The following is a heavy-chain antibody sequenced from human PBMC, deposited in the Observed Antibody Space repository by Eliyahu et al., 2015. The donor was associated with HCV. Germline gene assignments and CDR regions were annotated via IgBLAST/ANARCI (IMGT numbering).Heavy chain of an antibody. V-gene: IGHV3-23*01. CDR3: AKVSSYGLEVVKPGYYMDV. J-gene: IGHJ6*03. D-gene: IGHD1-1*01. CDR1: GFTFSSHV. Sequence: EVQLLESGGGLVQPGGSLRLSCAVSGFTFSSHVMNWVRQAPRKGLEWVSTIRGTGDATYYADSVKGRFTISRDNSKNTLYLQMNSLRAEDTAVYYCAKVSSYGLEVVKPGYYMDVWGKGTTVTVSS. CDR2: IRGTGDAT.